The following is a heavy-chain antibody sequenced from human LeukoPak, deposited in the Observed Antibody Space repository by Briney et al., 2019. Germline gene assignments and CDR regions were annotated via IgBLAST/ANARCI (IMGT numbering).Heavy chain of an antibody. CDR3: ARYSNHGYYLDS. CDR2: VYYTGTS. V-gene: IGHV4-59*11. Sequence: SETLSLTCTVSGDSFSSHYWSWIRQPPGKGLEWIAYVYYTGTSNYNPSLKSRVTISIDTSKNQFSLKLISVTAADPAVYYCARYSNHGYYLDSWGQGTLVTVSS. CDR1: GDSFSSHY. J-gene: IGHJ4*02. D-gene: IGHD4-11*01.